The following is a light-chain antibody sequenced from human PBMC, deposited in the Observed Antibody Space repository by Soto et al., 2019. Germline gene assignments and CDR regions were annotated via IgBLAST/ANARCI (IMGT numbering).Light chain of an antibody. J-gene: IGLJ1*01. CDR1: SSDVGGYNY. CDR3: SSYTSSSTPGGV. V-gene: IGLV2-14*01. CDR2: GVS. Sequence: QSVLTQPASVSGSPGQSITISCTGTSSDVGGYNYVSWYQQHPGKAPKLMIYGVSNRPSGVSNRFSGSKSGNTASLTISGLQAEDEADYYCSSYTSSSTPGGVFGTGTKVTVL.